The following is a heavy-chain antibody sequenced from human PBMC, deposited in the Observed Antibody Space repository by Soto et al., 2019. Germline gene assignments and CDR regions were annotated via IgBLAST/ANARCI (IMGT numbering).Heavy chain of an antibody. CDR3: ARSTTGTTGNGAFDI. Sequence: QVQLQESGPGLVKPSETLSLTCTVSGGSISSYYWSWIRQPPGKGLEWIGYIYYSGSTNYNPSLKSRVTISVDTSKNQFSLKLSSVTAADTAVYYCARSTTGTTGNGAFDIWGQGTMVTVSS. D-gene: IGHD1-1*01. CDR1: GGSISSYY. J-gene: IGHJ3*02. CDR2: IYYSGST. V-gene: IGHV4-59*08.